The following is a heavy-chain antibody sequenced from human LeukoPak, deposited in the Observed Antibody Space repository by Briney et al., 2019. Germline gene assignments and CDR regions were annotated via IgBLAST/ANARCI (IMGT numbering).Heavy chain of an antibody. Sequence: GGSLRLSCATSGFTFSSYAMSWVRQAPGKGLEWVSAISVSGGSTYYADSVKGRFTISRDNSKNTLYLQMNSLRAEDTAVYYCAKVTPMAYYYFDYWGQGTLVTVSS. V-gene: IGHV3-23*01. J-gene: IGHJ4*02. CDR3: AKVTPMAYYYFDY. D-gene: IGHD5-18*01. CDR2: ISVSGGST. CDR1: GFTFSSYA.